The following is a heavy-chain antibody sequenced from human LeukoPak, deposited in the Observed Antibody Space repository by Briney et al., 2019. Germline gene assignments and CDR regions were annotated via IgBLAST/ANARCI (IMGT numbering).Heavy chain of an antibody. CDR1: GGSISSYY. CDR3: ASGRGLYSFYAFDI. Sequence: PSETLSLTCTVSGGSISSYYWSWIRQPPGKGLEWIGYIYYSGSTNYNPSLKSRVSISIDTSKSQFSLKVSSVTAADTAVYYCASGRGLYSFYAFDIWGQGTMVTVSS. D-gene: IGHD5-18*01. J-gene: IGHJ3*02. V-gene: IGHV4-59*01. CDR2: IYYSGST.